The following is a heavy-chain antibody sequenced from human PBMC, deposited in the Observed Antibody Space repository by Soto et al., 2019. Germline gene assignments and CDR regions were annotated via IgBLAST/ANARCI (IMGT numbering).Heavy chain of an antibody. CDR1: GYTFTSYY. J-gene: IGHJ4*02. CDR2: INPSGGST. V-gene: IGHV1-46*01. Sequence: QVQLVQSGAEVKKPGASVKVSCKASGYTFTSYYMHWVRQAPGQGLEWMGIINPSGGSTSYAQKFQVSVTMTRDTSTITGSRELSSMRSDDTAVYYCEREDCRGCSCYGGAFDYLGQGTLVTVSS. CDR3: EREDCRGCSCYGGAFDY. D-gene: IGHD2-15*01.